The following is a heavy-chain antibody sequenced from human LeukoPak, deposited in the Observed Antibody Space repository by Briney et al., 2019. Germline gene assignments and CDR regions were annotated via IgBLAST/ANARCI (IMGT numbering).Heavy chain of an antibody. D-gene: IGHD3-3*01. V-gene: IGHV1-8*01. Sequence: GASVKVSCKASGYTFTSYDINWVRQATGQGLEWMGWMNPNSGNTGYAQKFQGRVSMTRNTSISTAYMELSSLRSEDTAVYYCARGPSITIFGVVIIGAYDYYMDVWGKGTTVTVSS. J-gene: IGHJ6*03. CDR3: ARGPSITIFGVVIIGAYDYYMDV. CDR1: GYTFTSYD. CDR2: MNPNSGNT.